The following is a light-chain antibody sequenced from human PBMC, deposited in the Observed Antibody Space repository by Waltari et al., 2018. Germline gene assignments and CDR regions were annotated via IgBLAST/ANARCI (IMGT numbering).Light chain of an antibody. Sequence: QSALTQPASVSGSPGQSITISCTGTSSDVGSSNYVSWYQQHPGKAPKLMIYDGTKRPSGVSGRFSGSKSGNTASLTISGLQAEDEADYYCSSYISGVTLYVFGTGTKVTVL. V-gene: IGLV2-14*03. CDR1: SSDVGSSNY. J-gene: IGLJ1*01. CDR2: DGT. CDR3: SSYISGVTLYV.